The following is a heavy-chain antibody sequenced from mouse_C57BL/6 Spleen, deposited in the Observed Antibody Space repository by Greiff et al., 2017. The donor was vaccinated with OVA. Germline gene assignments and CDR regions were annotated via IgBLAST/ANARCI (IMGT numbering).Heavy chain of an antibody. D-gene: IGHD2-5*01. V-gene: IGHV2-9*01. CDR2: IWGGGST. J-gene: IGHJ1*03. CDR1: GFSLTSYG. Sequence: QVQLKESGPGLVAPSQSLSITCTVSGFSLTSYGVDWVRQPPGKGLEWLGVIWGGGSTNYNSALMSRLSISKDNSKSQVFLKMNSLQTDDTAMDYCAKRGYSNHWYCDVWGTGTTVTVSS. CDR3: AKRGYSNHWYCDV.